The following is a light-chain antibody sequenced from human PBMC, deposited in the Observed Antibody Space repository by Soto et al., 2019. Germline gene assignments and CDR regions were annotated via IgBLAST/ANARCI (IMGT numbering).Light chain of an antibody. J-gene: IGLJ7*01. CDR1: SSNIGAGYD. CDR3: QSYDRSLSGVV. Sequence: QSVLTQSPSVSGAPGQRVTISCTGSSSNIGAGYDVHWYQQLPGTAPRVLIYGNSNRPSGVPDRFSGSKSGTSASLAITGLQAEDEADYYCQSYDRSLSGVVFGGGTQLTVL. CDR2: GNS. V-gene: IGLV1-40*01.